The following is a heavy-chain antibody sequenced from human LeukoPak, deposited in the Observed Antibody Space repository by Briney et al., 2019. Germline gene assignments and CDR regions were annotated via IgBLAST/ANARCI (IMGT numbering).Heavy chain of an antibody. Sequence: SETLSLTCTASGGSISGYYWSWIRQPAGKGLEWIGRIYTTGNINYNPSLKSRVTMSIDTSKKQFSLKLSSVTAADTAVYYCARGKYYYDSNSSYRYFDPWGQGTLVTVSS. J-gene: IGHJ5*02. CDR1: GGSISGYY. CDR2: IYTTGNI. CDR3: ARGKYYYDSNSSYRYFDP. V-gene: IGHV4-4*07. D-gene: IGHD3-22*01.